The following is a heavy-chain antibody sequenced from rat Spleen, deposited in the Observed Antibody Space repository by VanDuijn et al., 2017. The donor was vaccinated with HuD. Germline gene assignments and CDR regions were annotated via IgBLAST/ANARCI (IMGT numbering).Heavy chain of an antibody. CDR1: GFTFSDYY. D-gene: IGHD1-4*01. V-gene: IGHV5-22*01. CDR2: ISYEGSST. Sequence: EVQLVESGGGLVQPGRSLKLSCAASGFTFSDYYMAWVRQAPKKGLEWVASISYEGSSTYYPDSVRGRFTISRDNAKSTLYLQMGSLRSEDTATYYCARHELPGYNWFAYWGQGTLVTVSS. CDR3: ARHELPGYNWFAY. J-gene: IGHJ3*01.